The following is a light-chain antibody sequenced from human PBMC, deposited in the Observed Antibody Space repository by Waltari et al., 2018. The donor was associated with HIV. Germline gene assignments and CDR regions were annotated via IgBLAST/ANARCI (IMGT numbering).Light chain of an antibody. V-gene: IGKV1-33*01. CDR2: AAS. CDR3: QQYDNLPLT. Sequence: DSQITQSPSSLSASVRDRVTITCQASQAIIKYLNWYQQKPGKAPKLLIYAASNLETGVPARFSGGGSGTEFTLTISSLQPEDTATYYCQQYDNLPLTFGGGTKVEI. CDR1: QAIIKY. J-gene: IGKJ4*01.